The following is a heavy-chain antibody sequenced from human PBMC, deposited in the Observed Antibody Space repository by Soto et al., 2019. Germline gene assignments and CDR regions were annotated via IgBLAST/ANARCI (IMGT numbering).Heavy chain of an antibody. J-gene: IGHJ4*02. CDR3: SGGVGDAF. V-gene: IGHV3-7*04. CDR1: ESTVSRDW. Sequence: EVHLVESGGGLVQTGGSLRLSCAIFESTVSRDWMNWVRQAPGKGLEWVAHINQDGSEKYYVDSVKGRFTISRDNAKKSLYVQWKSLRPGDTAMYYCSGGVGDAFWGQGTVVTVSS. D-gene: IGHD1-26*01. CDR2: INQDGSEK.